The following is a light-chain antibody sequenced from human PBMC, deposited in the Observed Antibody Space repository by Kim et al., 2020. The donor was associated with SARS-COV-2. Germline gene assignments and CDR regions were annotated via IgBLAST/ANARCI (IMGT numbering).Light chain of an antibody. Sequence: QSALTQPASVSGSPGQSITISCTGTSSDVGGYNYVSWYQQYPGQAPQLMIYDVSKRPSGISNRFSGSKSGNTASLTISGLQAEDEGDYYCSSYTSSTTWVFGGGTKLTVL. J-gene: IGLJ3*02. V-gene: IGLV2-14*03. CDR3: SSYTSSTTWV. CDR2: DVS. CDR1: SSDVGGYNY.